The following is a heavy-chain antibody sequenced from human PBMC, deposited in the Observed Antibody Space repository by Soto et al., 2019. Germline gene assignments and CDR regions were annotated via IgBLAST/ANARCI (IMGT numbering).Heavy chain of an antibody. CDR2: INPSGDSR. V-gene: IGHV1-46*01. CDR1: VFSXIHYF. CDR3: ARDNSQNYGNPAASSWFHP. D-gene: IGHD2-15*01. Sequence: NVSYLATVFSXIHYFMNLVRQAPGQGREWMGIINPSGDSRNYAQKFQGRGTITRDTSTNTVYIDLSTLRYEATAVYYCARDNSQNYGNPAASSWFHPWGQGTPVTVSS. J-gene: IGHJ5*02.